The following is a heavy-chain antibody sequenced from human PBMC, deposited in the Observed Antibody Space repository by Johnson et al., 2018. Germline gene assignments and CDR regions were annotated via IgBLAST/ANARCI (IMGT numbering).Heavy chain of an antibody. D-gene: IGHD3-22*01. V-gene: IGHV1-8*01. J-gene: IGHJ3*02. Sequence: VQLVESGAEVKKPGASVKVSCKASGYTFTSYDINWVRQATGQGLEWMGWMNPNSGNTGYAQKFQGRVTMTRNTSISTAYMELSSLRSEDTAVYYCALVFDYDDRPSRAFDIWGQGTMVTVSS. CDR1: GYTFTSYD. CDR2: MNPNSGNT. CDR3: ALVFDYDDRPSRAFDI.